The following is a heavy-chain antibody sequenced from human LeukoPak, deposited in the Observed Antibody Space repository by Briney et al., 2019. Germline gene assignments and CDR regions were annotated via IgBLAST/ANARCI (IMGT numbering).Heavy chain of an antibody. D-gene: IGHD1-26*01. CDR1: GFTFSSYA. CDR2: ISGSGDST. J-gene: IGHJ4*02. CDR3: ARDGGSYLQPTDY. V-gene: IGHV3-23*01. Sequence: PGGSLRLSCAASGFTFSSYAMSWVRQAPGKGLEWVSSISGSGDSTYYADSVKGRFSISRDNSKNTLYLQMNSLRAADTAVYHCARDGGSYLQPTDYWGQGTLVTASS.